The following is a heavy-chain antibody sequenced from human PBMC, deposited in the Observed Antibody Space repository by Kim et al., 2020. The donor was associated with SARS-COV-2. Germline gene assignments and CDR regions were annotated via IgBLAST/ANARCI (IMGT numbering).Heavy chain of an antibody. V-gene: IGHV4-59*13. Sequence: SETLSLTCTVSGGSISSYYWSWIRQPPGKGLEWIGYIYYSGSTNYNPSLKSRVTISVDTSKNQFSLKLSSVTAADTAVYYCARDGYYDSSGYRYDAFDIWGQGTMVTVSS. CDR1: GGSISSYY. CDR2: IYYSGST. D-gene: IGHD3-22*01. J-gene: IGHJ3*02. CDR3: ARDGYYDSSGYRYDAFDI.